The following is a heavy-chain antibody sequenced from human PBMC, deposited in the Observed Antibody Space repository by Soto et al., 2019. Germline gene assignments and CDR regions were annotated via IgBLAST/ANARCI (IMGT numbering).Heavy chain of an antibody. D-gene: IGHD4-17*01. CDR2: IIPIFGTA. Sequence: AASVKVSCKASGGTFSSYAISWVRQAPGQGLEWMGGIIPIFGTANYAQKFQGRVTITADESTSTAYMELSSLRSEDTAVYYCARDLERSLYGDYVRFYGMDVWGQGTTVTVSS. J-gene: IGHJ6*02. CDR1: GGTFSSYA. CDR3: ARDLERSLYGDYVRFYGMDV. V-gene: IGHV1-69*13.